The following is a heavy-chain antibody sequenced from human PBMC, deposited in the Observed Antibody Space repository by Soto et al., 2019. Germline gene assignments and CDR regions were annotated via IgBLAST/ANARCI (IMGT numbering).Heavy chain of an antibody. Sequence: SGPTLVNPTQTLTLTCTFSGFSLSTSGVGVGWIRQPPGEALEWIALIYWNDDKRYSPSLKSRLTITKDTSRNQVVLAMTNMDPVEKAKYYCALSSEIYSSGYYRQRDSLDNWGPGIMVTVSS. CDR2: IYWNDDK. J-gene: IGHJ3*02. CDR3: ALSSEIYSSGYYRQRDSLDN. D-gene: IGHD3-22*01. V-gene: IGHV2-5*01. CDR1: GFSLSTSGVG.